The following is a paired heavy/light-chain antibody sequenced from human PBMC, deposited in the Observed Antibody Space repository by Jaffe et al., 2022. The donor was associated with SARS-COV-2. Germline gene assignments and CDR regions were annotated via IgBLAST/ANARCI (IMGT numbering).Light chain of an antibody. CDR3: QQYKTFPYT. CDR2: KAS. Sequence: DIQMTQSPSTLSASVGDRVTITCRASQSISSWLAWYQQKPGKAPKLVIYKASSLEGGVPSRFSGSGSGTEFTLTITSLQPEDFATYYCQQYKTFPYTFGRGTKLEIK. V-gene: IGKV1-5*03. J-gene: IGKJ2*01. CDR1: QSISSW.
Heavy chain of an antibody. CDR3: ARWWHDAGFDY. V-gene: IGHV3-7*03. D-gene: IGHD1-1*01. CDR1: GFIFSSYW. J-gene: IGHJ4*02. CDR2: VKEDGSEK. Sequence: ELQVVESGGGLVQPGGSLRLSCAASGFIFSSYWMSWVRQAPGKGLEWVASVKEDGSEKYYVDSVKGRFTISRDNAKNSLYLQMNSLRAEDTAVYYCARWWHDAGFDYWGQGTLVTVSS.